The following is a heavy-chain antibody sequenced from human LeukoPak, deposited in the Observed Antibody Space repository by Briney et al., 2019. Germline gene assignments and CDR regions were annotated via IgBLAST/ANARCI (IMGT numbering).Heavy chain of an antibody. J-gene: IGHJ3*02. CDR1: GGSISSHY. Sequence: SETLSLTCTVSGGSISSHYWSWIRQPPGKGPEWIGYIYYTGSTNYNPSLKSRVTISVDTSKHQSSLKLSPVTAADTAVYYCARDLWADVGAFDIWGQGTMVTVSS. V-gene: IGHV4-59*11. CDR2: IYYTGST. CDR3: ARDLWADVGAFDI. D-gene: IGHD2-21*01.